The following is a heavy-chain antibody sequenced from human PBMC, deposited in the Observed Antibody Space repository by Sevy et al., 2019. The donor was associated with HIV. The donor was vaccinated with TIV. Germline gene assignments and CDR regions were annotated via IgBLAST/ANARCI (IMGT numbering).Heavy chain of an antibody. V-gene: IGHV4-34*01. Sequence: SETLSLTCAVYGGSFSGYYWSWIRQPPGKGLEWIGEINHSGSTNYNPSLKSRVTISVDTSKNQVSLKLSSVTAADTAVYYCARRGIRYFDWLLESTFDYWGQGTLVTVSS. CDR3: ARRGIRYFDWLLESTFDY. D-gene: IGHD3-9*01. J-gene: IGHJ4*02. CDR1: GGSFSGYY. CDR2: INHSGST.